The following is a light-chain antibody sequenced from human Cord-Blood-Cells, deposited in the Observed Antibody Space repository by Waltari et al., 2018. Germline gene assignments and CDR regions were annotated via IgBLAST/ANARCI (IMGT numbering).Light chain of an antibody. V-gene: IGLV2-11*01. CDR3: CSYAGSYTWV. CDR1: SSDLGGYHY. CDR2: DVS. J-gene: IGLJ1*01. Sequence: QSALPQPRSVSGSPGQSVTISCTGTSSDLGGYHYVLCYQQHPGKAPKLMIYDVSKRPSGVPDRFSGSKSGNTASLTIAGLQAEDEADYYCCSYAGSYTWVFGTGTKVTVL.